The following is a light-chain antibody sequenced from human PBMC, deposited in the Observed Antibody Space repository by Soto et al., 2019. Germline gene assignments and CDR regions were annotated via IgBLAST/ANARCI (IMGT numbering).Light chain of an antibody. CDR1: QTVSSSY. J-gene: IGKJ1*01. CDR2: GAS. CDR3: QHYGS. Sequence: IVLTQSPGTLSLSPGERATLSCRASQTVSSSYLAWYQQKPGQAPRLLIYGASNRATDIPDRFSGSGSGTDFTLTISRLEPEDFAVYFCQHYGSFGQGTKVDIK. V-gene: IGKV3-20*01.